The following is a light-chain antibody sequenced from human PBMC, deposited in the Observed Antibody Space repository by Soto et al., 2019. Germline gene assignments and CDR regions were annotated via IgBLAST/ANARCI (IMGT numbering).Light chain of an antibody. J-gene: IGKJ4*01. Sequence: EIVLTQSPGTLSLSPGERATLSCRASQSVSSNSLAWYQQKPGQTPSLLIYGASSRATGIPDRFSGSGSGTDVTLTISRLEPEDFAVYYCQQYGSSPPRLTFGGGTKVEIK. CDR3: QQYGSSPPRLT. CDR1: QSVSSNS. V-gene: IGKV3-20*01. CDR2: GAS.